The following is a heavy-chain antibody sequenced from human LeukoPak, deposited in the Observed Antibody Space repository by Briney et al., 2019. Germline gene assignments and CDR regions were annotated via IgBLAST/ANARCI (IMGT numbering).Heavy chain of an antibody. Sequence: ASVKVSCKASGYTFTSYGISWVRQAPGQGLEWMGWISAYNGNTNYAQKLQGRVTMTTDTSTSTAYMELRSLRSDGTAVYYCARVPYYCSGGSCYFDYWGQGTPVTVSS. J-gene: IGHJ4*02. CDR2: ISAYNGNT. V-gene: IGHV1-18*01. CDR3: ARVPYYCSGGSCYFDY. D-gene: IGHD2-15*01. CDR1: GYTFTSYG.